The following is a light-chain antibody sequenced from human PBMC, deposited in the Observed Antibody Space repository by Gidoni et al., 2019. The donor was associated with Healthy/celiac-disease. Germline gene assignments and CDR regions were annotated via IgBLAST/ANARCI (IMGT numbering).Light chain of an antibody. Sequence: SYELTQPPSVSVSPGQTASITCSGDKLGDKYACWYQQKPGQSPVLVIYQDNKRPSGIHERFSGSNSGNTATLTISGTQAMDEADYYCQAWDSSTFVVFGGGTKLTVL. CDR2: QDN. CDR3: QAWDSSTFVV. J-gene: IGLJ2*01. V-gene: IGLV3-1*01. CDR1: KLGDKY.